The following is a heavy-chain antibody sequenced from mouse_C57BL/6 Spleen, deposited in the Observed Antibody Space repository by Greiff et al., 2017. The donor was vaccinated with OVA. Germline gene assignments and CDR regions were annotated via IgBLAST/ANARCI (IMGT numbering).Heavy chain of an antibody. CDR3: AAGDRGTYFDY. CDR1: GYAFTSYW. CDR2: IYPGDGDT. V-gene: IGHV1-80*01. D-gene: IGHD3-3*01. Sequence: QVQLQQPGAELVKPGASVKMSCKASGYAFTSYWMNWVKQRPGQGLEWIGQIYPGDGDTNYNGKFKGKATLTADKSSSTAYMQLSSLTSEDSAVFCCAAGDRGTYFDYWGQGTTLTVSS. J-gene: IGHJ2*01.